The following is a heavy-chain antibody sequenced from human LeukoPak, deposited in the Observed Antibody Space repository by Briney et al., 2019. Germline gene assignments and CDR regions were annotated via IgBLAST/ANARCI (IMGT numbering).Heavy chain of an antibody. J-gene: IGHJ4*02. CDR2: INPNSGGT. Sequence: GASVKVSCKASGYTFTGYYMHWVRQAPGQGREWMGWINPNSGGTNYAQKFQGRVTMTTDTSTSTAYMELRSLRSDDTAVYYCARVDSGGNSDFDYFDYWGQGTLVTVSS. V-gene: IGHV1-2*02. CDR3: ARVDSGGNSDFDYFDY. D-gene: IGHD4-23*01. CDR1: GYTFTGYY.